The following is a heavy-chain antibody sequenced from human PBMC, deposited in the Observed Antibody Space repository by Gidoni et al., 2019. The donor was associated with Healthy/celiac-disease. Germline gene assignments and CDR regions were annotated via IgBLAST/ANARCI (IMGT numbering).Heavy chain of an antibody. CDR2: ISGSGGST. J-gene: IGHJ6*02. V-gene: IGHV3-23*01. Sequence: EGQLLESGGGLVQPGGSLRLSCAASGSPVSSSSIISVPQAPGKGLEGDSAISGSGGSTYYADTVKGRFTISRDNSKNTLYLQMNSLRAEDTAVYYCAKGRREWELIRASKYYYYGMDVWGQGTTVTVSS. CDR1: GSPVSSSS. CDR3: AKGRREWELIRASKYYYYGMDV. D-gene: IGHD1-26*01.